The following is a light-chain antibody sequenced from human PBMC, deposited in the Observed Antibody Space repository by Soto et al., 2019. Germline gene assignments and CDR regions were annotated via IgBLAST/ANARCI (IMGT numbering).Light chain of an antibody. CDR3: QHYKNWPPWT. CDR1: QSISTN. CDR2: GAS. J-gene: IGKJ1*01. V-gene: IGKV3-15*01. Sequence: IVMTQSPVTMSVSPGERATLSCSASQSISTNLAWYQQKPGQAPRLLIYGASTRATGIPARFSGGGSGTEFTLTISSLQSEDFAVYYCQHYKNWPPWTFGQGTKVETK.